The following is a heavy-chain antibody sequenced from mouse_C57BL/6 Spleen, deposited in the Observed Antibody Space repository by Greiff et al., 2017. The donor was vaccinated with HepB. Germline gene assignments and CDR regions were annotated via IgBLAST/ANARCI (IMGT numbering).Heavy chain of an antibody. D-gene: IGHD1-1*01. CDR1: GYAFTNYL. J-gene: IGHJ2*01. CDR2: INPGSGGT. Sequence: VQLQQSGAELVRPGTSVKVSCKASGYAFTNYLIEWVKQRPGQGLEWIGVINPGSGGTNYNEKFKGKATLTADKSSSTAYMQLSSLTSEDSAVYFCARSDTTVVVDFDYWGQGTTLTVSS. CDR3: ARSDTTVVVDFDY. V-gene: IGHV1-54*01.